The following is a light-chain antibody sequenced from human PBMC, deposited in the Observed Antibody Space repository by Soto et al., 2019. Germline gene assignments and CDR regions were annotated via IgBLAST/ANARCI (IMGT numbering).Light chain of an antibody. CDR1: QSISSY. J-gene: IGKJ5*01. CDR2: AAS. CDR3: QQSYSTPIT. Sequence: DIHMTQSPSALAASVGGRVTITCRASQSISSYLNWYQQKPGKAPKLLIYAASSLQSGVPSRFSGSGSGTDFTLTISSLQPEDFATYYCQQSYSTPITFGQGTRLEIK. V-gene: IGKV1-39*01.